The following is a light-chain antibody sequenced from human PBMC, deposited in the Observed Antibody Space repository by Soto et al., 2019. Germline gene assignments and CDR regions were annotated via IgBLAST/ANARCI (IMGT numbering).Light chain of an antibody. CDR3: KKCYSTPWT. CDR1: QSITNY. CDR2: AAS. V-gene: IGKV1-39*01. J-gene: IGKJ1*01. Sequence: DIQMTQSPSSLSASVGDRVTITCRASQSITNYLNWYQQKPGKAPKLLIYAASSLQSGVPSRFSGSESGTDFTFSISSLQSEDFATYYCKKCYSTPWTCSQGTKVEIK.